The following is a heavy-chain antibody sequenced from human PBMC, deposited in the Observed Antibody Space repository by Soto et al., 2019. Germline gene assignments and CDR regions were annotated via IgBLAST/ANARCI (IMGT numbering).Heavy chain of an antibody. D-gene: IGHD6-13*01. CDR2: IYYSGST. Sequence: QVQLQESGPGLVKPSETLSLTCTVSGGSISSYYWSWIRQPPGKGLEWIGYIYYSGSTNYNPSLKSRVTISVDTSKNQFSLKLSSVPAADTAVYHCAYSSSWYADWFDPWGHGTLATVSS. V-gene: IGHV4-59*01. J-gene: IGHJ5*02. CDR1: GGSISSYY. CDR3: AYSSSWYADWFDP.